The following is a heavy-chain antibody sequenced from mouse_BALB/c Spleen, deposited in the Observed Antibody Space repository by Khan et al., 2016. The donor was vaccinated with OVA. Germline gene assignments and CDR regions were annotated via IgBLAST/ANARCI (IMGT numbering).Heavy chain of an antibody. CDR3: TSHLTGSFAY. D-gene: IGHD4-1*01. V-gene: IGHV5-6*01. Sequence: EVELVESGGDLVKPGGSLKLSCAASGFTFSNYGMSWVRQTPDKRLEWVATISSDGTYTYYPDSVKGRFTISRNHAKNTLYLQMSSLKSDDTTMYDCTSHLTGSFAYWGQGTLVTVSA. CDR1: GFTFSNYG. J-gene: IGHJ3*01. CDR2: ISSDGTYT.